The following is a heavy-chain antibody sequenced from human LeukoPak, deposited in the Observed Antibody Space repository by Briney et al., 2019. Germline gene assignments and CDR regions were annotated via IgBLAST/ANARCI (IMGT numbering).Heavy chain of an antibody. CDR3: ARAMGTVYSNFDY. V-gene: IGHV4-59*01. CDR1: GGSISSYY. CDR2: IYYSGST. Sequence: SETLSPTCTVSGGSISSYYWSWIRQPPGKGLEWIGYIYYSGSTNYNPSLKSRVTVSVDTSKNQFSLKLSSVTAADTAVYYCARAMGTVYSNFDYWGQGTLVTVSS. J-gene: IGHJ4*02. D-gene: IGHD6-13*01.